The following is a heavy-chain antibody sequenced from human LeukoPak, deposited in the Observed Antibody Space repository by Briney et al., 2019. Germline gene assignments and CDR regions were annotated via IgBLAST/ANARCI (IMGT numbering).Heavy chain of an antibody. CDR3: TRAGGRSSPLGS. CDR1: GFTVSSNY. V-gene: IGHV3-66*01. J-gene: IGHJ5*02. CDR2: IYVGGTT. Sequence: GGSLRLSCAASGFTVSSNYMTWVRQAPGKGLEWVSVIYVGGTTYYADSVRGRFTISRDNSKNTLYLQMNSLRAEDTAVYYCTRAGGRSSPLGSWGQGTLVTVSS. D-gene: IGHD2-2*01.